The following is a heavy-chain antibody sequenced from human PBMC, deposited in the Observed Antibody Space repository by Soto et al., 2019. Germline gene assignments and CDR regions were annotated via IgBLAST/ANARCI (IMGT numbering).Heavy chain of an antibody. CDR1: GGSISSNNYF. D-gene: IGHD6-19*01. Sequence: SETLSHTCTVSGGSISSNNYFWGWIRQPPGKGLEWIGSIYYSGNTYYNPSLRSRVTISVDTSKNQFSLKLSSVTAADTAVYYCARLLVKSNSGWLSAFDIWGQGTMVT. V-gene: IGHV4-39*01. CDR2: IYYSGNT. CDR3: ARLLVKSNSGWLSAFDI. J-gene: IGHJ3*02.